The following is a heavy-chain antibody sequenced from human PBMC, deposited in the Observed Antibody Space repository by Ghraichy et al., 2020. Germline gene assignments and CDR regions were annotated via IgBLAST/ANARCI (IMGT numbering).Heavy chain of an antibody. V-gene: IGHV4-61*01. CDR1: GGSVSSGSYY. D-gene: IGHD2-15*01. J-gene: IGHJ5*02. Sequence: GSLRLSCTVSGGSVSSGSYYWSWIRQPPGKGLEWIGYIYYSGSTNYNPSLKSRVTISVDTSKNQFSLKLSSVTAADTAVYYCARGSRYCSGGSCWNWFDPCCQGTLVTVSS. CDR3: ARGSRYCSGGSCWNWFDP. CDR2: IYYSGST.